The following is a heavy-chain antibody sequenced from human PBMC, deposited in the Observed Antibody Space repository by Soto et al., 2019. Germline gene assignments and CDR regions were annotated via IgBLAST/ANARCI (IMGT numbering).Heavy chain of an antibody. CDR3: ARAVAVPADFDY. Sequence: QVQLVQSGAEEKKPGASVKVSCKASGYTFTGYAMHWVRQAPGQRLEWMGWINAGNGNTKYSQKFQGRVTITRDTPAGTAYTELSSLRSEDTAVYYCARAVAVPADFDYWGQGTLVTVSS. CDR1: GYTFTGYA. V-gene: IGHV1-3*05. J-gene: IGHJ4*02. CDR2: INAGNGNT. D-gene: IGHD6-19*01.